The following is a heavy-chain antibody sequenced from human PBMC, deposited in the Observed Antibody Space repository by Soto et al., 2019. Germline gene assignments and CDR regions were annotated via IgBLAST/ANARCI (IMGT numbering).Heavy chain of an antibody. V-gene: IGHV4-34*01. D-gene: IGHD1-26*01. CDR1: GGSFSGYY. CDR2: INHSGST. J-gene: IGHJ4*02. CDR3: ARGWTLSGSHGVYYFDY. Sequence: SETLSLTCAVYGGSFSGYYWSWIRQPPGKGLEWIGEINHSGSTNYNPSLKSRVTISVDTSKNQFSLKLSSVTAADTAVYYCARGWTLSGSHGVYYFDYWGQGTLVTVSS.